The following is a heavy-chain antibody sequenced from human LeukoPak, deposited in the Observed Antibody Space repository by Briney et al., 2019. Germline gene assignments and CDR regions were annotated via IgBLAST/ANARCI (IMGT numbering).Heavy chain of an antibody. J-gene: IGHJ6*02. Sequence: GASVKVSCKASGYTFTGYYMHWVRQAPGQGLEWMGWINPNSGGTNYAQKFQGRVTMTRDTSISTAYMELSRLRSDDTAVYYCARDWILFLTGYGMDVWGQGTTVTVSS. CDR3: ARDWILFLTGYGMDV. D-gene: IGHD1-14*01. CDR2: INPNSGGT. CDR1: GYTFTGYY. V-gene: IGHV1-2*02.